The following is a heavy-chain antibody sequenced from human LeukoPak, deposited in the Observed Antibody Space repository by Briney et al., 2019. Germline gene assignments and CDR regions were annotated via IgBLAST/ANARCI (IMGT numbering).Heavy chain of an antibody. D-gene: IGHD1-14*01. V-gene: IGHV3-48*03. CDR1: GFSFSTYE. J-gene: IGHJ4*02. Sequence: GGSLRLSCAASGFSFSTYEMNWVRQAPGKGLEWISHISSSGSTIYYADSIKGRFTISRDNAKNSLFLQMNSLRAEDTAVYYCTGGGGYWSQGTLVTVSS. CDR2: ISSSGSTI. CDR3: TGGGGY.